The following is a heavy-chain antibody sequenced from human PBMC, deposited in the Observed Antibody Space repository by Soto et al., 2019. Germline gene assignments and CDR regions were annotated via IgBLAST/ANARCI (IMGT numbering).Heavy chain of an antibody. J-gene: IGHJ5*02. D-gene: IGHD3-10*01. CDR1: GYTFTSYG. CDR2: ISAYNGNT. V-gene: IGHV1-18*01. Sequence: ASVKVSCKASGYTFTSYGISWVRQAPGQGLEWMGWISAYNGNTKYAQKLQGRVTMTTDTSTSTAYMELRSLRSDDTAVYYCARRSLLWFGELSGNRFDPWGQGTLVTVSS. CDR3: ARRSLLWFGELSGNRFDP.